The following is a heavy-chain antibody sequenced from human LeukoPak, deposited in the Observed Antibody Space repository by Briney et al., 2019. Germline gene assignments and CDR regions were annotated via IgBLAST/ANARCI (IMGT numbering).Heavy chain of an antibody. CDR2: MNPNSGNT. Sequence: GASVKVSCTASGYAFTSYDINWLRQAAGQGLEWMGWMNPNSGNTGYAQKFQGRVTITRNTSISTAYMELSSLRSEDTAVYYCARLVPAARHSYYYYMDVWGKGTTVTVSS. CDR1: GYAFTSYD. J-gene: IGHJ6*03. V-gene: IGHV1-8*03. CDR3: ARLVPAARHSYYYYMDV. D-gene: IGHD2-2*01.